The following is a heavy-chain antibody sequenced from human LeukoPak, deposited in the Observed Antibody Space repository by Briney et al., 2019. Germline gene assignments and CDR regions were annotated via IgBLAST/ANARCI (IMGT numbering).Heavy chain of an antibody. V-gene: IGHV3-74*01. D-gene: IGHD3-3*01. CDR1: GFTFSSYW. Sequence: PGGSPRLSCAASGFTFSSYWMHWVRQAPGKGLVWVSRINSDGSSTSYADSVKGRFTISRDNAKNTLYLQMNSLRAEDTAVYYCARGWGQRITIFGVVTDAFDIWGQGTMVTVSS. J-gene: IGHJ3*02. CDR3: ARGWGQRITIFGVVTDAFDI. CDR2: INSDGSST.